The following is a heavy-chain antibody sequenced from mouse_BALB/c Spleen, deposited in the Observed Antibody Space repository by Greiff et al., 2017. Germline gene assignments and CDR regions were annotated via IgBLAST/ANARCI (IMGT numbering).Heavy chain of an antibody. CDR3: ATGFYGNYGWFAY. CDR2: ISSGSSTI. J-gene: IGHJ3*01. D-gene: IGHD2-1*01. Sequence: EVKVVESGGGLVQPGGSRKLSCAASGFTFSSFGMHWVRQAPEKGLEWVAYISSGSSTIYYADTVKGRFTISRDNPKNTLFLQMTSLRSEDTAMYYCATGFYGNYGWFAYWGQGTLVTVSA. CDR1: GFTFSSFG. V-gene: IGHV5-17*02.